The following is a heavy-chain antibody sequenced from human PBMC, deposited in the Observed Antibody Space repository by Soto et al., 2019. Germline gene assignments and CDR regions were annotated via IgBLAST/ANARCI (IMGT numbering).Heavy chain of an antibody. CDR2: ISRTGAYI. CDR3: ATRSCGDSNCHISQILFDP. CDR1: GFSFTNYS. Sequence: EVQLVESGGGLVKPGGSLRLSCSASGFSFTNYSMNWVRQAPGKGLEWVSSISRTGAYINYADSVKGRFTISRENAKNAVFLQMNSLRAEDTAMYHCATRSCGDSNCHISQILFDPWGLGTLFTVSS. J-gene: IGHJ5*02. D-gene: IGHD2-21*02. V-gene: IGHV3-21*01.